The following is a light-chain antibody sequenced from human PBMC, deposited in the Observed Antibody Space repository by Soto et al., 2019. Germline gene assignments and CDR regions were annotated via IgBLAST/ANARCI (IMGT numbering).Light chain of an antibody. Sequence: EIVLTQSPGTLSLSPGERATLSCRASQSVSSSYLAWYQQKPGQAPRLLIYGASSRATGIPDRFSGSGSGTDFTLTISRLEPEDFAVYYCQHWTFGRGTKVDIK. J-gene: IGKJ1*01. CDR2: GAS. CDR1: QSVSSSY. CDR3: QHWT. V-gene: IGKV3-20*01.